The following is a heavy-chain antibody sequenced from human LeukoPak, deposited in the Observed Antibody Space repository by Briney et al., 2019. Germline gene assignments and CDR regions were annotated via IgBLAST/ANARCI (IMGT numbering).Heavy chain of an antibody. D-gene: IGHD6-6*01. CDR1: GFTFSSYG. CDR3: AKELVGLYYYYYMDV. Sequence: PGSSLRLSCAASGFTFSSYGMHWVRQAPGKGLEWVSVISYDGSNKYYADSVKGRFTISRDNSKNTLYLQMNSLRAEDTAVYYCAKELVGLYYYYYMDVWGKGTTVTISS. CDR2: ISYDGSNK. V-gene: IGHV3-30*18. J-gene: IGHJ6*03.